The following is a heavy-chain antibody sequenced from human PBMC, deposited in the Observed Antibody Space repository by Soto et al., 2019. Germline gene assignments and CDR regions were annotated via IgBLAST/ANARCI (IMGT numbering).Heavy chain of an antibody. CDR2: IIPIFGTA. Sequence: GASVKVSCKASGGTFSSYAISWVRQAPGQGLEWMGGIIPIFGTANYAQKFQGRVTITADKSTSTAYMELSSLRSEDTAVYYCARVKGTAMVGTYYYYYGMDVWGQGTTVTVSS. CDR1: GGTFSSYA. D-gene: IGHD5-18*01. CDR3: ARVKGTAMVGTYYYYYGMDV. V-gene: IGHV1-69*06. J-gene: IGHJ6*02.